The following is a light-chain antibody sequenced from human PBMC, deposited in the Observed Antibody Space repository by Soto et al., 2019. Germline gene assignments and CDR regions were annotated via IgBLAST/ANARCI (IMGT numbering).Light chain of an antibody. Sequence: DIQMTQSPSSLSASVGDRVTITCRASQSISYYLNWYQQKQGRAPRLLIYSTSTLQSGVPSKFSGSASGTDFTLTISSLQPEDFATYSCQQSYSTTWTFGQGTKVDIK. V-gene: IGKV1-39*01. CDR2: STS. J-gene: IGKJ1*01. CDR1: QSISYY. CDR3: QQSYSTTWT.